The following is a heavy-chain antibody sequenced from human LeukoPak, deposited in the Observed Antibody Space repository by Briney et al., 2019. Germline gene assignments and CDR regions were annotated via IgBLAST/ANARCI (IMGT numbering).Heavy chain of an antibody. CDR1: GGSFSGYY. V-gene: IGHV4-34*01. D-gene: IGHD5-12*01. CDR2: INHSGST. J-gene: IGHJ4*02. Sequence: SETLSLTCAVYGGSFSGYYWSWIRQPPGKGLEWIGEINHSGSTNYNPSLKSRVTTSVDTSKNQFSLKLSSVTAADTAVYYCARGDGYNEYYFDYWGQGTLVTVSS. CDR3: ARGDGYNEYYFDY.